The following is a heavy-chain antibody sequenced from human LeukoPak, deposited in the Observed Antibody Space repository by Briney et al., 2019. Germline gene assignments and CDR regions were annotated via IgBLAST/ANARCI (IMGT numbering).Heavy chain of an antibody. V-gene: IGHV4-39*01. D-gene: IGHD2/OR15-2a*01. Sequence: SETLSLTCSVSGGSIRSTSYYWGWLRQPPGKGLEWIGSIYYSGITYYNPSLKSRVTISVDTSTNQFSLKLSSVTAADTAVYYCARLLFQTHGSTTFDYWGQGSLVTVSS. CDR2: IYYSGIT. J-gene: IGHJ4*02. CDR3: ARLLFQTHGSTTFDY. CDR1: GGSIRSTSYY.